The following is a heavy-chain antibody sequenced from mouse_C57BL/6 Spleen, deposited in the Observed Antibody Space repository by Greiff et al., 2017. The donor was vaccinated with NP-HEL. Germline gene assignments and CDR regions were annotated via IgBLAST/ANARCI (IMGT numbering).Heavy chain of an antibody. V-gene: IGHV1-72*01. CDR3: ARSQSYYYYGSSSYWYFDV. CDR2: IDPNSGGT. D-gene: IGHD1-1*01. Sequence: QVQLQQPGAELVKPGASVKLSCKASGYTFTSYWMHWVKQRPGRGLERIGRIDPNSGGTKYNEKFKSKATLTVDKPSSTAYMQLSSLTSEDSAVYYRARSQSYYYYGSSSYWYFDVWGTGTTVNVSS. CDR1: GYTFTSYW. J-gene: IGHJ1*03.